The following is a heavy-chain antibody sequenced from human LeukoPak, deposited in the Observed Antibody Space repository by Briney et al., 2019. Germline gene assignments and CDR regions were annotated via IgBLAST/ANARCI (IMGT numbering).Heavy chain of an antibody. Sequence: SETLSLTCAVYGGSFSGYYWSWIRQPSGKGLEWIGEINHSGSTNYNPSLKSRVTISVDTSKNQFSLKLSSVTAADTAVYYCARGYCSSTSCYYYYGMDVWGQGTTVTVSS. V-gene: IGHV4-34*01. D-gene: IGHD2-2*01. J-gene: IGHJ6*02. CDR1: GGSFSGYY. CDR2: INHSGST. CDR3: ARGYCSSTSCYYYYGMDV.